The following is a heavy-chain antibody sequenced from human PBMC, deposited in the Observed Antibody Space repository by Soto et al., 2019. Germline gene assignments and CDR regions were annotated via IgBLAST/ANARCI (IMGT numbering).Heavy chain of an antibody. CDR3: ARDRALRFLEWSDHYYYYGMDV. CDR2: IIPIFGTA. D-gene: IGHD3-3*01. CDR1: GGTFSSYA. Sequence: GASVKVSCKASGGTFSSYAISWVRQAPGQGLEWMGGIIPIFGTANYAQKFQGRVTITADESTSTAYMELSSLRSEDTAVYYCARDRALRFLEWSDHYYYYGMDVWGQGTTVTVSS. J-gene: IGHJ6*02. V-gene: IGHV1-69*13.